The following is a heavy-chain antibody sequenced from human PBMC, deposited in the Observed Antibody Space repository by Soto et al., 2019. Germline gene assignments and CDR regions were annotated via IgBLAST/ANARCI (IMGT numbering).Heavy chain of an antibody. D-gene: IGHD3-9*01. V-gene: IGHV4-34*01. Sequence: QVQLQQWGAGLLKPSETLSLTCAVYGASFSTYSWSWIRQPPGKGLEWIGEINHSGSTNYNPSLKSRITISVDPSKNKFSLRLSSVTAADTAVYYCAHSSTGYYKEDYFGMDVWGQGTTVIVSS. CDR3: AHSSTGYYKEDYFGMDV. CDR1: GASFSTYS. CDR2: INHSGST. J-gene: IGHJ6*02.